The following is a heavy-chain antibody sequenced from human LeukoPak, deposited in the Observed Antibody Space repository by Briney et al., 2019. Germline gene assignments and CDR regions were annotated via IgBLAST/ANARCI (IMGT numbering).Heavy chain of an antibody. V-gene: IGHV4-39*07. Sequence: SETLSLTCTVSGGSISSSSYYWGWIRQPPGKGLEWIGSIYYSGSTYYNPSLKSRVTISVDTSKNQFSLKLSSVTAADTAVYYCARGGTTYGDYVSHWGQGTLVTVSS. CDR1: GGSISSSSYY. CDR3: ARGGTTYGDYVSH. CDR2: IYYSGST. D-gene: IGHD4-17*01. J-gene: IGHJ4*02.